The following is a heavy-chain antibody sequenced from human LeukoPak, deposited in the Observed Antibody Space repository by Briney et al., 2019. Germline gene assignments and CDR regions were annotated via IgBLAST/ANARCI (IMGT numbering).Heavy chain of an antibody. Sequence: SETLSLTCTVSGGSISSNNYYWGWIRQPPGKGLEWIGSMYYSGSTYYNPSLKSRVTMSVDTSKNQFSLKLSSVTAADTAVYYCARVGATNYYHYYYMDVWGKGTTVTVSS. CDR1: GGSISSNNYY. CDR3: ARVGATNYYHYYYMDV. J-gene: IGHJ6*03. D-gene: IGHD1-26*01. V-gene: IGHV4-39*01. CDR2: MYYSGST.